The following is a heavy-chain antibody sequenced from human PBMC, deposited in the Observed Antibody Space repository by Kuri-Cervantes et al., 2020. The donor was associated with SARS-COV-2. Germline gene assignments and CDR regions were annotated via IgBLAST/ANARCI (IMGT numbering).Heavy chain of an antibody. Sequence: SETLSLTCVVSDYSISSAYYWGWIRQPPGKGLEWIGNIFHTGNTYYNPSLKSRVTISVDTSKNQFSLKLSSVTAADTAVYYCARVSSSWAIDYWGQGTLVTVSS. J-gene: IGHJ4*02. CDR3: ARVSSSWAIDY. CDR1: DYSISSAYY. CDR2: IFHTGNT. D-gene: IGHD6-13*01. V-gene: IGHV4-38-2*01.